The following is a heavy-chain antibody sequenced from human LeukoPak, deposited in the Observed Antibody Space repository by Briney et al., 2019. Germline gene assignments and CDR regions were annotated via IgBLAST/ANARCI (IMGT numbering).Heavy chain of an antibody. Sequence: GGSLRLSCAASVFTFSSYGMHWVRQAPGKGLEWVAVISYDGSKKYYADSVKGRFTISRDNSKNTLYLQMNSLRTEDTAVYYCAKGSAVTGTLDYWGQGTLVTVSS. J-gene: IGHJ4*02. CDR2: ISYDGSKK. CDR3: AKGSAVTGTLDY. V-gene: IGHV3-30*18. D-gene: IGHD6-19*01. CDR1: VFTFSSYG.